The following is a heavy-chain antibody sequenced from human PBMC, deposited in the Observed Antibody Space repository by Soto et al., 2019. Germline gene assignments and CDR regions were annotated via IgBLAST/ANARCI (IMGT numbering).Heavy chain of an antibody. J-gene: IGHJ4*02. D-gene: IGHD2-21*01. V-gene: IGHV3-15*01. CDR2: IKNRGDGGTT. CDR1: GFPFITAW. CDR3: TTVVVAGVY. Sequence: EVQLVESGGGLVKPGGSLRLSCAASGFPFITAWMSWVRQAPGKGLEWVALIKNRGDGGTTDYAAPVKGRFTISRDDAKNTLYLQMNSLKTEDTAVYYCTTVVVAGVYWGQGTLVTVSS.